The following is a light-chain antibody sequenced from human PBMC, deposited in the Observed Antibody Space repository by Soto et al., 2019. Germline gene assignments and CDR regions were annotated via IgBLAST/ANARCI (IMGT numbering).Light chain of an antibody. J-gene: IGKJ2*01. Sequence: EIVLTQSPDTLSLSPGDRVTLSCRASQSVRSNFLAWYQQKRGQAPRLLIYGASTGATGVADRFTGSGSGTEFTLTISRLEPEDVGVFYCQQYGNSPYTFGRGTKLEI. CDR2: GAS. CDR3: QQYGNSPYT. CDR1: QSVRSNF. V-gene: IGKV3-20*01.